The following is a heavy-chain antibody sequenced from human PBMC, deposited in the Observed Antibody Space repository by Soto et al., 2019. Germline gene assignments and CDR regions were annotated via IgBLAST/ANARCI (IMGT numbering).Heavy chain of an antibody. D-gene: IGHD2-21*02. V-gene: IGHV3-53*01. Sequence: GGSLRLSCAASGFSVTDHYMTWVRQAPGKGLEWVSVLYTGGSAYYGDSVKGRFTISRDSSTNTLYLQMNSLKVGDTAFYFCARRFNDCTNYLDYWSEGTPVPVSP. CDR2: LYTGGSA. CDR1: GFSVTDHY. CDR3: ARRFNDCTNYLDY. J-gene: IGHJ4*02.